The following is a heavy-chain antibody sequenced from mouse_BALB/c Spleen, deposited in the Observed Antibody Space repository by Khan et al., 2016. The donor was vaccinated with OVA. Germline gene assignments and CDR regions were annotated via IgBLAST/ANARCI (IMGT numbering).Heavy chain of an antibody. CDR1: GYSITSGYA. J-gene: IGHJ2*01. CDR2: ISYSGVT. Sequence: EVQLQESGPGLVKPSQSLSLTCTVTGYSITSGYAWNWIRQFPGNKLEWMGYISYSGVTSYTPSLKSRISITRVTSKNQFFLQLNSVTTEDTATYYCARGNYYGYYFDNWGQGTTLTVSS. CDR3: ARGNYYGYYFDN. D-gene: IGHD1-1*01. V-gene: IGHV3-2*02.